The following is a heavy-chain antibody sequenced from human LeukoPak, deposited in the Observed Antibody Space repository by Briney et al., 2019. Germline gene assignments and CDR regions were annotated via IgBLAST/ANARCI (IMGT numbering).Heavy chain of an antibody. D-gene: IGHD3-10*01. CDR3: ARHKVALVWFGELLSRVYYYYGMDV. CDR2: IYYSGST. V-gene: IGHV4-59*08. Sequence: SETLSLTCTVSGGSISSYYWSWIRQPPGKGLEWIGYIYYSGSTNYNPSLKSRVTISVDTSKNQFSLKLSSVTAADTAVYYCARHKVALVWFGELLSRVYYYYGMDVWGQGTTVTVSS. J-gene: IGHJ6*02. CDR1: GGSISSYY.